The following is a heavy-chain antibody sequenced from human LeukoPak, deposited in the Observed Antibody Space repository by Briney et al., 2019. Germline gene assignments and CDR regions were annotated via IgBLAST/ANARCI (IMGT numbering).Heavy chain of an antibody. Sequence: SETLSLTCAVDGGSFSGYYWSWIRQPPGKGLEWSGGINHSGSTNYNPSLKSRVTISVDTSKNQFSLTLSSVTAADTAVYYCAREPGTSYCSGGSCYRGWSDPWGQGTLVTVSS. CDR1: GGSFSGYY. D-gene: IGHD2-15*01. V-gene: IGHV4-34*01. CDR3: AREPGTSYCSGGSCYRGWSDP. CDR2: INHSGST. J-gene: IGHJ5*02.